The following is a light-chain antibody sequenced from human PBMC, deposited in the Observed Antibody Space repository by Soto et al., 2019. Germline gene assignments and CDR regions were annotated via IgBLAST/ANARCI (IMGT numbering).Light chain of an antibody. CDR3: ATWDHSLDGYV. Sequence: QSVLTQPPSASGTPGQRVTISCSGSSSNIGSNTVNWYQQLPGTAPKLLIYSHNQRPSGVPDRFSVSKSGTSASLAISGLQSEDEADYYCATWDHSLDGYVFGTGTKVTVL. CDR2: SHN. V-gene: IGLV1-44*01. J-gene: IGLJ1*01. CDR1: SSNIGSNT.